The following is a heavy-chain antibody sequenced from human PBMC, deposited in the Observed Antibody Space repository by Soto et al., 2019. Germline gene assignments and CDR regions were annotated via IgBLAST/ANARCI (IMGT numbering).Heavy chain of an antibody. CDR3: ATVDSAAYYYMNH. V-gene: IGHV3-53*01. Sequence: EVQLVESGGGLIHPGGSLRLSCAASGVTVSTSYMTWVRQAPGKGLEWVSIIYSYGPTFYADSVEGRFTISRDNSMNPLYLQMHSLRIEDTAIYYCATVDSAAYYYMNHWGQGTLVSVSS. CDR1: GVTVSTSY. CDR2: IYSYGPT. D-gene: IGHD3-22*01. J-gene: IGHJ4*02.